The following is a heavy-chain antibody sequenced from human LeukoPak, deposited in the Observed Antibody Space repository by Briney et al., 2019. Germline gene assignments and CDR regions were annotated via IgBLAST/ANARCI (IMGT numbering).Heavy chain of an antibody. CDR3: AKSNGYGLVDI. V-gene: IGHV4-59*10. J-gene: IGHJ3*02. Sequence: SETLSLTCAVYGGSFSGYYWSWIRQPAGKGLEWIGRIYISGSTNYNPSLKSRVTMSVDTSKNQFSLKLNSVTAADTAVYYCAKSNGYGLVDIWGQGTMVTVSS. CDR2: IYISGST. CDR1: GGSFSGYY. D-gene: IGHD3-10*01.